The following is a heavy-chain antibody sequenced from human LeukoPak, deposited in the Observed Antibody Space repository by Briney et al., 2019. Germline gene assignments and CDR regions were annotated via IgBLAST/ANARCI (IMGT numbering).Heavy chain of an antibody. J-gene: IGHJ4*02. D-gene: IGHD6-13*01. CDR3: ASAPRGAAADYYFDY. CDR1: GGSISSYY. Sequence: SETLSLTCTVSGGSISSYYWGWIRQPPGKGLEWIGSIYYSGSTYYNPSLKSRVTISVDTSKNQFSLKLSSVTAADTAVYYCASAPRGAAADYYFDYWGQGTLVTVSS. V-gene: IGHV4-39*01. CDR2: IYYSGST.